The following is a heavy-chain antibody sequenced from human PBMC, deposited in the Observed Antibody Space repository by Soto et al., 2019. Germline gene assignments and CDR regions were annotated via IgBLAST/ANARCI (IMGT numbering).Heavy chain of an antibody. CDR2: ISGSGSTI. CDR3: AILWSYYYYGMDV. Sequence: PGGSLRLSCAASGFTFSTYEMNWVRQAPGKGLEWLSYISGSGSTIHYADSVKGRFTISRDNAKTSLYLQMNSLRAGDTAVYYCAILWSYYYYGMDVWGQGTTVTVSS. J-gene: IGHJ6*02. V-gene: IGHV3-48*03. D-gene: IGHD3-3*01. CDR1: GFTFSTYE.